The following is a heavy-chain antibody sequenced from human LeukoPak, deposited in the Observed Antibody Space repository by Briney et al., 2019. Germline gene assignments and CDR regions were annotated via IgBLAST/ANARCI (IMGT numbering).Heavy chain of an antibody. CDR2: IYYSGST. CDR1: GDSISSYC. Sequence: SETLSLTCTVSGDSISSYCWSWIRQPPGKGLEWFGIIYYSGSTNYNPSLKSRVTISVGSSNNQFSLKLSSVTAADTAVYYCARDATLVFLGHAFDIWGQGTMVTVSS. CDR3: ARDATLVFLGHAFDI. D-gene: IGHD5/OR15-5a*01. V-gene: IGHV4-59*01. J-gene: IGHJ3*02.